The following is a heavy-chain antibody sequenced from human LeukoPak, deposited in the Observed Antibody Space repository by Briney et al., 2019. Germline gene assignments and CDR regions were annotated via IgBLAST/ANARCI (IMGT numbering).Heavy chain of an antibody. J-gene: IGHJ4*02. Sequence: GGSLRLSCAASGLTFSSYAMSWVRQAPGKGLEWVSAISGSGGSTYYADSVKGRFTISRDNSKNTLYLQMNSLRAEDTAVYYCAKDMSLVVITRFDYWGQGTLVTVSS. CDR1: GLTFSSYA. CDR3: AKDMSLVVITRFDY. V-gene: IGHV3-23*01. D-gene: IGHD3-22*01. CDR2: ISGSGGST.